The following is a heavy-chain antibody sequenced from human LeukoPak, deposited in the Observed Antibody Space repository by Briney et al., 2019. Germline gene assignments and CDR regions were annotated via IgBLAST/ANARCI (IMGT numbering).Heavy chain of an antibody. CDR2: IYTSVST. Sequence: SETLSLTCTVSGGSISSYYWSWIRQPAGKGLEWIGRIYTSVSTNYNPSLKSRVTMSVDTSKNQFSLKLSSVTAADTAVYYCARDDPPGFSSSWYGWWFDPWGQGTLVTVSS. V-gene: IGHV4-4*07. D-gene: IGHD6-13*01. CDR1: GGSISSYY. J-gene: IGHJ5*02. CDR3: ARDDPPGFSSSWYGWWFDP.